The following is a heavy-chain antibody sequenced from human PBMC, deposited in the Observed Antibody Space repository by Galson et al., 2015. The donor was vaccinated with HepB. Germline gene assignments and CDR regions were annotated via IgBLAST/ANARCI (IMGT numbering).Heavy chain of an antibody. Sequence: TLSLTCAVSGGSISSGGYYWSWIRQPPGKGLEWIGYIYYSGSTYYNPSLKSRVTISVDTSRNQFSLKLSSVTAADTAVYYCARVKGRYYYDSSGYYPGKGYYGMDVWGQGTTVTVSS. J-gene: IGHJ6*02. CDR2: IYYSGST. V-gene: IGHV4-30-4*01. CDR3: ARVKGRYYYDSSGYYPGKGYYGMDV. D-gene: IGHD3-22*01. CDR1: GGSISSGGYY.